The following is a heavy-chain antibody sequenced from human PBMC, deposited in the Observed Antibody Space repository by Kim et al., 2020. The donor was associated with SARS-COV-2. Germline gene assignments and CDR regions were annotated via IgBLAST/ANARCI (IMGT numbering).Heavy chain of an antibody. D-gene: IGHD6-13*01. CDR3: ARRPYSSSQDY. V-gene: IGHV4-39*01. CDR2: IYYSGNT. CDR1: GDSISSISYY. Sequence: SETLSLTCTVSGDSISSISYYWGWVRQPPGKGLEWIGNIYYSGNTYYNPSLKSLVTMSVDTSKNQFSLKLTSVTAADTAVYYCARRPYSSSQDYWGQGT. J-gene: IGHJ4*02.